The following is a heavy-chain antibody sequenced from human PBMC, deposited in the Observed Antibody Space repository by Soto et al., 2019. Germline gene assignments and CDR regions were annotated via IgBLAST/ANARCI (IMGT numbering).Heavy chain of an antibody. Sequence: QVQLVESGGGVVQPGRSLRLSCAGSGFTFSRNVMHWVRQAPGKGLEWVAFISYDGSNKYYADSVKGRFTISRDNSKNTLYLQMNSPRPEDTSVYYCASGYCSTTSCFYGMDVWGQGTTVTVSS. CDR3: ASGYCSTTSCFYGMDV. CDR1: GFTFSRNV. J-gene: IGHJ6*02. CDR2: ISYDGSNK. V-gene: IGHV3-30-3*01. D-gene: IGHD2-2*01.